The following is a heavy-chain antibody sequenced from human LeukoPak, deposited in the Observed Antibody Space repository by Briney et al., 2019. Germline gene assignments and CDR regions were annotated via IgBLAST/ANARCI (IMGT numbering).Heavy chain of an antibody. J-gene: IGHJ3*02. CDR1: GGSFSGYC. CDR3: AISGNYFSRDAFDI. CDR2: INHSGST. Sequence: SETLSLTCAVYGGSFSGYCWSWIRQPPGKGLQWIGEINHSGSTNYNPSLKRRVTISADTSKHHFSLELRSVTAADTAVYYCAISGNYFSRDAFDIWGQGTMVTVSS. V-gene: IGHV4-34*01. D-gene: IGHD1-26*01.